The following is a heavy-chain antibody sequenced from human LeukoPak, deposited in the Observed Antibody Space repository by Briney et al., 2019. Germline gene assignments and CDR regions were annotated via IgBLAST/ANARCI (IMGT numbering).Heavy chain of an antibody. CDR1: GGSISSSNYY. Sequence: SETLSVICTVSGGSISSSNYYWGWIRQPPGKGMEWIGNVYYSGSAFYTPSLKSRVTISVDTSKQQFSLRLSSVTAADTAVYYCARHRLYTFFDYWGQGTLVTVSS. J-gene: IGHJ4*02. D-gene: IGHD2-2*02. V-gene: IGHV4-39*01. CDR2: VYYSGSA. CDR3: ARHRLYTFFDY.